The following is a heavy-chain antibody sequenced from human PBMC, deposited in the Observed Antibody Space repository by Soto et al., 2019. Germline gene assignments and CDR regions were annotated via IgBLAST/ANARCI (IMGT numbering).Heavy chain of an antibody. CDR2: IDVGSSGAGT. Sequence: QPGGSLSLSCAASGFTLSSCVMSWVRQAPGKGLEWVSGIDVGSSGAGTYYADSVKGRFIISRDNSKNKLYLQMNSLRADDTAVYYCAKGQQQLVHGVFDSWGQGTLVTVSS. CDR3: AKGQQQLVHGVFDS. V-gene: IGHV3-23*01. J-gene: IGHJ4*02. D-gene: IGHD6-13*01. CDR1: GFTLSSCV.